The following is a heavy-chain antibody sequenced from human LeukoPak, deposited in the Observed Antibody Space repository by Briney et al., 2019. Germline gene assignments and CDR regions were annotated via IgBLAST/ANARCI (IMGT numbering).Heavy chain of an antibody. CDR2: IYYSGST. Sequence: SQTLSLICTVSGGSINSGGYYWSWIRQHPGKGMEWIGNIYYSGSTYYNPSLKSRVTISVDTSKNQFSLKLSSVTAADTAVYYCARRGYYDSSGYYPLDYWGQGTLVTVSS. CDR3: ARRGYYDSSGYYPLDY. J-gene: IGHJ4*02. CDR1: GGSINSGGYY. D-gene: IGHD3-22*01. V-gene: IGHV4-31*03.